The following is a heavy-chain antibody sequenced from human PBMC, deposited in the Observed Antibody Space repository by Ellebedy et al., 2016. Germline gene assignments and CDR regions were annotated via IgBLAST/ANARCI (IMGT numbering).Heavy chain of an antibody. CDR2: ISVRGDSA. V-gene: IGHV3-23*01. Sequence: GESLKISXAVSGFPFSKFLVSWVRQAPGKGLEWVSTISVRGDSAFSADSVRGRFTISRDNSEYMLYLQMNSLRGEDTAVYYCRVGHYSNVWGQGTRVTVSS. CDR1: GFPFSKFL. J-gene: IGHJ4*02. CDR3: RVGHYSNV. D-gene: IGHD2-15*01.